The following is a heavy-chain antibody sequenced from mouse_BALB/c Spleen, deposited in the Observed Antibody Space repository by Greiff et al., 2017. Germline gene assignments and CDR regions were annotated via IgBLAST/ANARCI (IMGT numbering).Heavy chain of an antibody. V-gene: IGHV3-2*02. Sequence: DVKLQESGPGLVKPSQSLSLTCTVTGYSITSDYAWNWIRQFPGNQLEWMGYIHYSGSTNYNPSLKSRISITRDTSKNQFFLQLNSVTTEDTATYYCARYYGSSYGMDYWGQGTSVTVSS. CDR2: IHYSGST. CDR3: ARYYGSSYGMDY. CDR1: GYSITSDYA. J-gene: IGHJ4*01. D-gene: IGHD1-1*01.